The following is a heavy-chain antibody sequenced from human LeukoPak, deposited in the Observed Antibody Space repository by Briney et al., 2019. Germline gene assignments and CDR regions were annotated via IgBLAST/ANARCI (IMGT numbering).Heavy chain of an antibody. J-gene: IGHJ3*02. CDR2: ISGGGVST. CDR1: GFTFGDYA. CDR3: ARAQEYHYDSSDYFEFGAFDI. Sequence: GRSLRLSCTASGFTFGDYAMSWVRQAPEKGLQWVSAISGGGVSTYYADSVKGRFTISRDNSKNTLYLQMNSLRAEDTAVYYCARAQEYHYDSSDYFEFGAFDIWGQGTMVTVSS. D-gene: IGHD3-22*01. V-gene: IGHV3-23*01.